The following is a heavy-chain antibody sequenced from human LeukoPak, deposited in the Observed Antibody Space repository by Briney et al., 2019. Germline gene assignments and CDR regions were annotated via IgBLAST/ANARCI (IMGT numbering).Heavy chain of an antibody. D-gene: IGHD3-22*01. V-gene: IGHV4-4*02. J-gene: IGHJ4*02. CDR2: IYHSGST. Sequence: PSETLSLTCAVSGGSISSSNWGSWVRQSPGKGLEWIGEIYHSGSTNYNPSLKSRVSMSVHKSKNQFSLRLSSVTAADTAVYYCARLLYYYDTSGFGYWGQGTLVTVSS. CDR1: GGSISSSNW. CDR3: ARLLYYYDTSGFGY.